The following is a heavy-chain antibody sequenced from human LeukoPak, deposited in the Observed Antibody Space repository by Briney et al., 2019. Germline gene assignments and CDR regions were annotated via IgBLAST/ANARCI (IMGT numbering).Heavy chain of an antibody. CDR2: IYYSGST. D-gene: IGHD3-22*01. Sequence: SETLSLTCTVSGGSISSYYWSWIRQPPGKGLEWIGYIYYSGSTNYNPSLKRRVTISVDTSKNQFSLKLSSVTAADTAVYYCARTLYYYDSSGFGHWGQGTLVTVSS. CDR1: GGSISSYY. J-gene: IGHJ5*02. CDR3: ARTLYYYDSSGFGH. V-gene: IGHV4-59*01.